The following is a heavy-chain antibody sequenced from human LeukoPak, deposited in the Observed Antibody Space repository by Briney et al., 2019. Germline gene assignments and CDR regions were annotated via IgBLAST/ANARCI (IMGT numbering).Heavy chain of an antibody. D-gene: IGHD2-2*01. CDR3: ARIVVVPAANDFDY. J-gene: IGHJ4*02. Sequence: GGSLRLSCAASGFTFSSYGMHWVRLAPGKGLEWVAFIRYDGSNKYYADSVKGRFTISRDNSKNTLYLQMNSLRAEDTAVYYCARIVVVPAANDFDYWGQGTLVTVSS. V-gene: IGHV3-30*02. CDR1: GFTFSSYG. CDR2: IRYDGSNK.